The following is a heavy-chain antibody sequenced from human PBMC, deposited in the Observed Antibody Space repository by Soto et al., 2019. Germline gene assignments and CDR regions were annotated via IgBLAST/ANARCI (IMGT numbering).Heavy chain of an antibody. V-gene: IGHV3-48*02. Sequence: ESGGGLVQPGGSLRLSYAASGFTFSSYSMNWVRQAPGKGLEWVSYISSSSSTIYYADSVKGRFTISRDNAKNSLYLQMNSLRDEDTAVYYCARDKRDSSGWYNAFDYWGQGTLVTVSS. CDR1: GFTFSSYS. CDR3: ARDKRDSSGWYNAFDY. J-gene: IGHJ4*02. CDR2: ISSSSSTI. D-gene: IGHD6-19*01.